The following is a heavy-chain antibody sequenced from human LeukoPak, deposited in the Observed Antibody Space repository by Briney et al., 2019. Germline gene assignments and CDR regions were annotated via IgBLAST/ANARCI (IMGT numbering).Heavy chain of an antibody. J-gene: IGHJ6*02. CDR2: IYTSGST. V-gene: IGHV4-4*07. D-gene: IGHD6-13*01. CDR1: GGSISSYY. Sequence: SETLSLTCTVSGGSISSYYWSWIRQPAGKGLEWIGRIYTSGSTNYNPSLKSRVTMSVDTSKNQFSLKLSSVTAADTAVYYCARDPLRPGSAGHYYYYGMDVWGQGTTVTVSS. CDR3: ARDPLRPGSAGHYYYYGMDV.